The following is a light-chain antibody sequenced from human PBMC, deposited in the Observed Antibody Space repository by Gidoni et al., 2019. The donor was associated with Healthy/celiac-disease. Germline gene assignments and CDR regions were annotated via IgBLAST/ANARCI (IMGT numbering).Light chain of an antibody. CDR1: QSITNY. V-gene: IGKV1-39*01. Sequence: DIQMTQSPSSLSASVGARVTITCRASQSITNYLNWYQQKPGKAPNLLIYAASSLQSGVPSRFSGSGSGTDFTLTISSLQPEDFATYYCQQSYSPLYTFGQGTKLEIK. CDR2: AAS. CDR3: QQSYSPLYT. J-gene: IGKJ2*01.